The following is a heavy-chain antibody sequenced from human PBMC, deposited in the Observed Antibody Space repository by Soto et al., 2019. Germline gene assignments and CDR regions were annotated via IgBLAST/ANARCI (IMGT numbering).Heavy chain of an antibody. CDR3: STDPYSSRWYYFDY. CDR2: IIPIFGTA. CDR1: GGTFSSYA. D-gene: IGHD6-13*01. V-gene: IGHV1-69*01. Sequence: QVQLVQSGAEVKKPGSSVKVSCKASGGTFSSYAISWVRQAPGQGLEWMGGIIPIFGTANYAQKFQGRVTITADESTSTAYMELSSLRSEDTAVYYCSTDPYSSRWYYFDYWGQGTLVTVSS. J-gene: IGHJ4*02.